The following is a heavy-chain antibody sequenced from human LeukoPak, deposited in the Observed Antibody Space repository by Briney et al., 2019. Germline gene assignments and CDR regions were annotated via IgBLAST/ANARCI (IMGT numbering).Heavy chain of an antibody. CDR2: FCYDGNS. D-gene: IGHD2-15*01. CDR3: ARLNPRAATSRPFDP. V-gene: IGHV4-61*01. J-gene: IGHJ5*02. CDR1: GASVSSYNHC. Sequence: SETLSLTCTVSGASVSSYNHCWNWIRQPPGKGLEWLVYFCYDGNSRYSPSLQSRVAISADTSKNQFSLELSSVTAADTAVYYCARLNPRAATSRPFDPWSQGTLVTVS.